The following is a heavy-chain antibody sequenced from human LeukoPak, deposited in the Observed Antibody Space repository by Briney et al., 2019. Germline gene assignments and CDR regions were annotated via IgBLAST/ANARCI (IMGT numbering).Heavy chain of an antibody. CDR1: GFTFSNYG. Sequence: GGSLRLSCAASGFTFSNYGMHWVRQAPGKGLVWVAVIWYDGSNKYYADSVKGRFTISRDNSKNTLYLQMNDLRAEDTAVYYCHIVVVTAIGVPFDIWGQGTMVTVSP. CDR2: IWYDGSNK. D-gene: IGHD2-21*02. V-gene: IGHV3-33*01. CDR3: HIVVVTAIGVPFDI. J-gene: IGHJ3*02.